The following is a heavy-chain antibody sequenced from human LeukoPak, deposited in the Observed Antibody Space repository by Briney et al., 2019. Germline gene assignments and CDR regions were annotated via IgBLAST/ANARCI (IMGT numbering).Heavy chain of an antibody. Sequence: PSETLSLTCTVSGDSISSYYWSWIRQPPGKGLEWIGYIYYSGSTNYNPSLKSRVTISIDTSKNQFSLKLSSVTAADTAVYYCAKTSSSSWAPLDYWGQGTLVTVSS. CDR3: AKTSSSSWAPLDY. CDR1: GDSISSYY. J-gene: IGHJ4*02. V-gene: IGHV4-59*01. CDR2: IYYSGST. D-gene: IGHD6-13*01.